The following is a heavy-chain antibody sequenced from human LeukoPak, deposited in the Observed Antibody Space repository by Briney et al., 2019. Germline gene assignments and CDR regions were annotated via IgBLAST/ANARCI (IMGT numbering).Heavy chain of an antibody. CDR3: AKERIQLWLGLDAFDI. Sequence: GGSLRLSCAASRFTFSSYGMHWVRQAPGKGLEWVAVISYDGSNKYYADSVKGRFTISRDNSKNTLYLQMNSLRAEDTAVYYCAKERIQLWLGLDAFDIWGQGTMVTVSS. CDR2: ISYDGSNK. CDR1: RFTFSSYG. D-gene: IGHD5-18*01. J-gene: IGHJ3*02. V-gene: IGHV3-30*18.